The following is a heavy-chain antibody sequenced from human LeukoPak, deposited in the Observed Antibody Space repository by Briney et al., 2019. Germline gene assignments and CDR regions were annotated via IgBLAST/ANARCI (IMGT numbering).Heavy chain of an antibody. V-gene: IGHV3-48*01. CDR3: ARVFLYNWNYGGTFDY. CDR2: ISSSSSTI. D-gene: IGHD1-7*01. Sequence: GGSLRLSCAASRFTLSSYRMNWVRPAPGKGLAWVSYISSSSSTIYYADSVKGRFTISRDNAKNSLYLQMNSLRAEDTAVYYCARVFLYNWNYGGTFDYWGQGTLVTVSS. CDR1: RFTLSSYR. J-gene: IGHJ4*02.